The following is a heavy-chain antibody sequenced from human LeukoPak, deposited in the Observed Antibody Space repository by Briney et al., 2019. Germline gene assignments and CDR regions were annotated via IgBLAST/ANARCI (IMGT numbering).Heavy chain of an antibody. V-gene: IGHV3-21*01. Sequence: PGGSLRLSCAASGFTFSTYSMNWVRQAPGKGLEWVSSMSSSSSYKYYADSVKGRFTISRDNAKNSLYLQMNSLRAEDAAVYYCAKGVAVADYYFDYWGQGTLVTVSS. CDR1: GFTFSTYS. J-gene: IGHJ4*02. D-gene: IGHD6-19*01. CDR3: AKGVAVADYYFDY. CDR2: MSSSSSYK.